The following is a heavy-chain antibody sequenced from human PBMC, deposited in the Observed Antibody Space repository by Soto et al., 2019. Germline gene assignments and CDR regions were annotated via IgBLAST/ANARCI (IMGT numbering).Heavy chain of an antibody. J-gene: IGHJ3*02. V-gene: IGHV3-49*04. CDR1: GFTFGDYA. Sequence: LRLSCTASGFTFGDYAMSWVRQAPGNGLEWVGFIRSKAYGGTTEYAASVKGRFTISRDDSKSIAYLQMNSLKTEDTAVYYCTRPRYNWNYGAFDIWGQGTMVTVSS. CDR2: IRSKAYGGTT. CDR3: TRPRYNWNYGAFDI. D-gene: IGHD1-7*01.